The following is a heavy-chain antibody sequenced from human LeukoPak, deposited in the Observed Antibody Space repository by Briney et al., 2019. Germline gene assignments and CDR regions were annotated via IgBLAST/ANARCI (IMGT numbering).Heavy chain of an antibody. CDR3: ARDGTYYDFWSGYYLGRFDP. CDR2: ISAYNGNT. CDR1: GGTLSSYA. Sequence: ASVKVSCKASGGTLSSYAISWVRQAPGQGLEWMGWISAYNGNTNYAQKLQGRVTMTTDTSTSTAYMELRSLRSDDTAVYYCARDGTYYDFWSGYYLGRFDPWGQGTLVTVSS. V-gene: IGHV1-18*01. D-gene: IGHD3-3*01. J-gene: IGHJ5*02.